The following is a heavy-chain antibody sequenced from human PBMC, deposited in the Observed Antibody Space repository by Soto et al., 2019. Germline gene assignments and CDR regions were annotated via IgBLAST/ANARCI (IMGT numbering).Heavy chain of an antibody. D-gene: IGHD4-17*01. Sequence: QVQLVQSGTEVKKPGASVKGSCKASGYTFTSYAMHWVRQAPGQRLECMGWINAGNGNTKYSQKFQGRVTLTRDTSASNAYVELSSLTSGETAVYYCARGGDDYGGYDDYWGQGTLVPVSS. CDR3: ARGGDDYGGYDDY. CDR2: INAGNGNT. V-gene: IGHV1-3*01. CDR1: GYTFTSYA. J-gene: IGHJ4*02.